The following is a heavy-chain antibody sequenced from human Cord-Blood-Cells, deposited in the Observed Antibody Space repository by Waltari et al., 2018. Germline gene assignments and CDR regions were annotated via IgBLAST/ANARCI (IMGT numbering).Heavy chain of an antibody. J-gene: IGHJ4*02. D-gene: IGHD6-6*01. V-gene: IGHV3-9*01. CDR2: ISWNSGSI. CDR3: AKDRGFGSSSFDY. CDR1: GFTFDDSA. Sequence: EVQLVESGGGLVQPGRSLRLSCAASGFTFDDSAMHWVRPAPGKGLEWVSGISWNSGSIGDADSVKGRFTISRDNAKNSLYLQMNSLRAEDTALYYCAKDRGFGSSSFDYWGQGTLVTVSS.